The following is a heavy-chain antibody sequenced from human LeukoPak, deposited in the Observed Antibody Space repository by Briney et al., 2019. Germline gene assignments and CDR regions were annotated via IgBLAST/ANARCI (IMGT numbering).Heavy chain of an antibody. CDR3: ASDYTKWELLNDAFDI. V-gene: IGHV1-2*02. J-gene: IGHJ3*02. CDR1: GYTFTGYY. Sequence: ASVKVSCKASGYTFTGYYMHWVRQAPGQGLEWMGWINPNSGGTNYAQKFQGRVTMTRDTSISTAYMELSRLRSDDTAVYYCASDYTKWELLNDAFDIWGQGTMVTVSS. CDR2: INPNSGGT. D-gene: IGHD1-26*01.